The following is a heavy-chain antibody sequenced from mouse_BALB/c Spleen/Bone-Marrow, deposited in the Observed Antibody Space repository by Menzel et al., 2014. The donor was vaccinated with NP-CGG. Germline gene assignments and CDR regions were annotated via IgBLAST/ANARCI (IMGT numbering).Heavy chain of an antibody. V-gene: IGHV4-1*02. CDR2: INPHSSTI. CDR3: ARQGYFGRSDY. Sequence: EVKLVESGGGLVQPGGSLKLSCAASGFDFSRYWMSWVRQAPGKGLEWIGEINPHSSTINYTPSLKDKFIISRDNAKNTLYLQMSKVRSGDTALYYCARQGYFGRSDYWGQGTTLTVSS. J-gene: IGHJ2*01. D-gene: IGHD1-1*01. CDR1: GFDFSRYW.